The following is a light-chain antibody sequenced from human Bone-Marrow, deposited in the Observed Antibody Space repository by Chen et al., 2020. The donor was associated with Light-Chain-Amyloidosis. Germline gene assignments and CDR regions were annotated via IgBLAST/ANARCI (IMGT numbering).Light chain of an antibody. CDR3: SSYPITNTLV. CDR2: AVT. CDR1: SSDVGGDNH. J-gene: IGLJ1*01. Sequence: QSALTQPAPCSGLPGQPTTIPCPGTSSDVGGDNHVSWYQQHPDKAPKLLIYAVTNRPSWVPDRFSGSKSGNTASLTISGLQTEDEADYFCSSYPITNTLVFGSGTRVTVL. V-gene: IGLV2-14*01.